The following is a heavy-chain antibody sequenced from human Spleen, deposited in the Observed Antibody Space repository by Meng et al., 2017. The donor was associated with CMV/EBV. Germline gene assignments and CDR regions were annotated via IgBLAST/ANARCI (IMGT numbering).Heavy chain of an antibody. Sequence: VYGGSISSGDFYWSWLRQHPGKGLEWIGYIYYSGSTYYTPSLKSRVTISADTSRNQFSLKLSSVTAADTAVYYCARECSSASCYPVWGQGTLVTVSS. CDR2: IYYSGST. CDR3: ARECSSASCYPV. D-gene: IGHD2-2*01. J-gene: IGHJ4*02. CDR1: GGSISSGDFY. V-gene: IGHV4-31*02.